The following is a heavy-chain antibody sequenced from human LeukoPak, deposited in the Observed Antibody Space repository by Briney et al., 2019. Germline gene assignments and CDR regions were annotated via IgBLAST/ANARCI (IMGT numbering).Heavy chain of an antibody. J-gene: IGHJ5*02. CDR2: INPSGGST. CDR1: GYTFTSYY. Sequence: GASVNVSCRASGYTFTSYYMHWVRQAPGQGLEWMGIINPSGGSTSYAQKFQGRVTMTRDTSTSTVYMELSSLRSEDTAVYYCARDFAPRIKHSSSWYPFDPWGQGTLVTVSS. CDR3: ARDFAPRIKHSSSWYPFDP. V-gene: IGHV1-46*01. D-gene: IGHD6-13*01.